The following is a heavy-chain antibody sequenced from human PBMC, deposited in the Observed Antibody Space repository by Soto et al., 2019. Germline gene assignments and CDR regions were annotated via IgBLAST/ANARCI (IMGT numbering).Heavy chain of an antibody. J-gene: IGHJ6*03. V-gene: IGHV3-48*01. D-gene: IGHD2-2*01. CDR1: GFSFSYYG. Sequence: EVQLVESGGGLVQPGGSLRLSCAASGFSFSYYGMNWVRQAPGTGLEWVSYISTSSSNIYYADSVKGRFTISRDNAKNSLSLQMNSRRAADTAVYYCARETSTGNYYMDVWGKGTTVTVSS. CDR3: ARETSTGNYYMDV. CDR2: ISTSSSNI.